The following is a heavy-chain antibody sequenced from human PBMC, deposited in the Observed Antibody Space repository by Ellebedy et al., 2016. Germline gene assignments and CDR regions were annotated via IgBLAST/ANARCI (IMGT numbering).Heavy chain of an antibody. V-gene: IGHV3-23*01. CDR2: ISGDGVDI. CDR3: RQGHYADY. J-gene: IGHJ4*02. CDR1: GFTFSNFF. Sequence: GESLKISXATSGFTFSNFFMSWVRQTPGKGLEWVSTISGDGVDINLADSVKGRFTISRDNSRNTMYLQMNSLRADDTAVYYCRQGHYADYWGQGTLVTVSS.